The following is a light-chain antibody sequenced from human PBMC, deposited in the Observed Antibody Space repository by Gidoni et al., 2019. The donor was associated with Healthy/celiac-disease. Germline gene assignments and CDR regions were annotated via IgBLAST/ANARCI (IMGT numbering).Light chain of an antibody. V-gene: IGLV2-14*01. J-gene: IGLJ1*01. CDR2: EVS. Sequence: QSALTQPASVSGSPGQSITISCTGTSSDVGGSNYVSWYQQHPGKAPKLMIYEVSNRPSGVANRFSGSKSGNTASLTISGLQAEDEADYYCSSDTSSSTYVFGTGTKVTVL. CDR3: SSDTSSSTYV. CDR1: SSDVGGSNY.